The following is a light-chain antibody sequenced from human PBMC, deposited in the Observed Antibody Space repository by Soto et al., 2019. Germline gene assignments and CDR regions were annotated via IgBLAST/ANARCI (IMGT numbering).Light chain of an antibody. CDR3: QQYNNWPPGT. J-gene: IGKJ2*01. CDR2: GAS. Sequence: EIVLTQSPGTLSLSPGERATLSCRASQSVSSSNLAWYQQKPGQAPRLLIYGASTRATGIPARFSGSGSGTEFTLTISSLQSEDFAVYYCQQYNNWPPGTFGQGTKLEIK. V-gene: IGKV3-15*01. CDR1: QSVSSSN.